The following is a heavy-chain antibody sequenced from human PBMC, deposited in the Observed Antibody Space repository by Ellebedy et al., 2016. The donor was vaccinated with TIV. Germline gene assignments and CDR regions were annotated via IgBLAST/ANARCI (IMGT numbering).Heavy chain of an antibody. CDR1: GFTFSSYG. Sequence: GESLKISCAASGFTFSSYGMHWVRQAPGKGLEWVAVISYDGSNKYYADSVKGRFTISRDNSKNTLYLQMNSLRAEDTAVYYCARDTNIPTYYDFWSGYYTDYYYYGMDVWGQGTTVTVSS. V-gene: IGHV3-30*03. CDR2: ISYDGSNK. J-gene: IGHJ6*02. CDR3: ARDTNIPTYYDFWSGYYTDYYYYGMDV. D-gene: IGHD3-3*01.